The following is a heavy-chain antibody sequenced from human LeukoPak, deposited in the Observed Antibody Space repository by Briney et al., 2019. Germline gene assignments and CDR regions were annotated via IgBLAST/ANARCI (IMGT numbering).Heavy chain of an antibody. J-gene: IGHJ4*02. D-gene: IGHD3-10*01. V-gene: IGHV1-2*02. CDR2: INPNGGGT. Sequence: ASVKVSCKASGYTFTGYYMHWVRQAPGQGLEWMGWINPNGGGTNYAQKFQGRVTMTRDTSISTAYMELSSLRSEDTAVYYCTTGPLRLVRGVTDSWGQGTLVTVSS. CDR3: TTGPLRLVRGVTDS. CDR1: GYTFTGYY.